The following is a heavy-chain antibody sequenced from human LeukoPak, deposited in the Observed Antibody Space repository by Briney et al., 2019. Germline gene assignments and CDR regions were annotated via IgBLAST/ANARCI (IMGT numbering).Heavy chain of an antibody. Sequence: GGSLRLSCAASGFTFRTYAMNWVRQAPGKGLEWVSYIVVSGSTIYYADSVKGRFTISRDNSKNSLYLQMNSLRAEDTAVYYCARDLGYCRSTSCYHYGMDVWGQGTTVTVSS. CDR2: IVVSGSTI. J-gene: IGHJ6*02. CDR1: GFTFRTYA. D-gene: IGHD2-2*01. CDR3: ARDLGYCRSTSCYHYGMDV. V-gene: IGHV3-48*03.